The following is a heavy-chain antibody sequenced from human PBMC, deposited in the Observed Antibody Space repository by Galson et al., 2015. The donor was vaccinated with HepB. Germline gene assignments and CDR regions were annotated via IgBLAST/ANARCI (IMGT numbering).Heavy chain of an antibody. V-gene: IGHV3-66*02. D-gene: IGHD2/OR15-2a*01. CDR3: ARVIVLPGTYDAFDF. J-gene: IGHJ3*01. CDR1: GVIVSSNY. Sequence: SLRLSCAASGVIVSSNYMSWVRQAPGKGLEWVSIIYSDGSAYYGDSVKGRFTISRDNSKNMLYLQMNSLRAEDTAVYYCARVIVLPGTYDAFDFWGQGTMVTVSS. CDR2: IYSDGSA.